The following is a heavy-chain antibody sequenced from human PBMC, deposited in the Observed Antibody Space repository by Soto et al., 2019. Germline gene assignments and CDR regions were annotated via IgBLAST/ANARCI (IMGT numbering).Heavy chain of an antibody. CDR3: ALSMPHYDFWSGYPDY. Sequence: ASVKVSCKASGYTFTGYYMHWVRQAPGQGLEWMGWINPNSGGTNYAQKFQGRVTMTRDTSISTAYMELSRLRSDDTAVYYCALSMPHYDFWSGYPDYWGQGTLVTVSS. CDR1: GYTFTGYY. J-gene: IGHJ4*02. CDR2: INPNSGGT. V-gene: IGHV1-2*02. D-gene: IGHD3-3*01.